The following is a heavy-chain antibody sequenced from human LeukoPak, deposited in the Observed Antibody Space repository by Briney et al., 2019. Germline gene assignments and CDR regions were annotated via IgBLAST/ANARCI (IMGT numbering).Heavy chain of an antibody. J-gene: IGHJ4*02. V-gene: IGHV3-11*03. D-gene: IGHD2-2*01. CDR3: ARSGYCSSTSCPRPASFDY. Sequence: GGSLRLSCEASGFTFSCYAVRWVRQAPGKGLEWVSYISSSSSYTNYADSVKGRFTISRDNAKNSLYLQMNSLRAEDTAVYYCARSGYCSSTSCPRPASFDYWGQGTLVTVSS. CDR1: GFTFSCYA. CDR2: ISSSSSYT.